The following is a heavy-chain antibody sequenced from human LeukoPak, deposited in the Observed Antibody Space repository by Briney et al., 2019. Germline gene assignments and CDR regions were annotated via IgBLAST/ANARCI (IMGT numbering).Heavy chain of an antibody. D-gene: IGHD2-15*01. Sequence: SGGSLRLSCAASGFTFSSSAMSWVRQAPGKGLEWVSAISNNGGYTYYADSVQGRFTISRDNSKSTPCLQMNSLRAEDTAVYYCAKQLGYCSDGSCYFPYWGQGTLVTVSS. J-gene: IGHJ4*02. CDR2: ISNNGGYT. CDR3: AKQLGYCSDGSCYFPY. CDR1: GFTFSSSA. V-gene: IGHV3-23*01.